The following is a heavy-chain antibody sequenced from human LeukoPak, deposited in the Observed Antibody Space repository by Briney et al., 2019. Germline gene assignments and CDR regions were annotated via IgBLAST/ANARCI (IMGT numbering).Heavy chain of an antibody. CDR3: ARGDDYPNNWIDP. J-gene: IGHJ5*02. CDR1: GGTFSSYA. V-gene: IGHV1-69*13. CDR2: IIPIFGTA. D-gene: IGHD5-24*01. Sequence: GASVKVSCKASGGTFSSYAISWVRQAPGQGLEWMGGIIPIFGTANYAQKFQGRVTITADESTSTAYMELSSLRSEDTAVYYCARGDDYPNNWIDPWGQGTLVTVSS.